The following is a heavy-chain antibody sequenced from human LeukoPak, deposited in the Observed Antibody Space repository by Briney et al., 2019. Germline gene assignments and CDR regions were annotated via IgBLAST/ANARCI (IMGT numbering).Heavy chain of an antibody. CDR1: GDSVSSNTAA. Sequence: SQTLSLTCAISGDSVSSNTAAWNWIRQSPSRGLEWLGRTYYRSKWYNDYAVSVKSRITINPDTSRNQFSLQQNSVTPEDTAVYYCAREHSSGWHWGGDWFDPWGQGTLVTVSP. V-gene: IGHV6-1*01. CDR3: AREHSSGWHWGGDWFDP. D-gene: IGHD6-19*01. J-gene: IGHJ5*02. CDR2: TYYRSKWYN.